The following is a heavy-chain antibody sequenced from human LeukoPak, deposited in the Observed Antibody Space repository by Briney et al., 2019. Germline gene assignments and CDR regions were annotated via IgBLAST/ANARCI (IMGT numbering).Heavy chain of an antibody. D-gene: IGHD5-24*01. CDR2: IYPGDSDT. CDR3: ARLRDGYNTPYFDY. V-gene: IGHV5-51*01. CDR1: GYSFTSYW. J-gene: IGHJ4*02. Sequence: GESLKFSCKGSGYSFTSYWIGWVRQMTVKGVEWMGIIYPGDSDTRYSPSFQGQVTISAVKSISTAYLQWSSLKASDTAMYYCARLRDGYNTPYFDYWGQGTLVTVSS.